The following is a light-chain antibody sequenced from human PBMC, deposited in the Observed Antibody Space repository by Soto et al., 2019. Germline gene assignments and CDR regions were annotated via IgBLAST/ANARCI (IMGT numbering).Light chain of an antibody. J-gene: IGLJ2*01. CDR3: CSCTGSLVV. V-gene: IGLV2-11*01. CDR1: SSYVGAYSY. Sequence: QSALTQPRSVSGSPGQSVTISCTGTSSYVGAYSYVSWYQHHPSQAPKVIIYDFIKRPSGVPDRFSGSRSGNTASLTISGLQTEDEADYYCCSCTGSLVVIGGGTELTVL. CDR2: DFI.